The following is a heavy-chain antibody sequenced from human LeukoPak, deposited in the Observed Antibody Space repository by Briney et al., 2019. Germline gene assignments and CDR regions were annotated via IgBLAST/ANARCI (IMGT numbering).Heavy chain of an antibody. CDR2: IDYSEST. V-gene: IGHV4-59*13. J-gene: IGHJ3*02. CDR3: ARDRRRELLHAFDI. CDR1: GGTLSRNY. Sequence: PSETLSLTCTVSGGTLSRNYGSWIRQPPGKGLEWIAYIDYSESTNYNPSLKSRLTISVDASKNQFSLKLGSVTAADTAVYYCARDRRRELLHAFDIWGQGTMVTVSS. D-gene: IGHD1-26*01.